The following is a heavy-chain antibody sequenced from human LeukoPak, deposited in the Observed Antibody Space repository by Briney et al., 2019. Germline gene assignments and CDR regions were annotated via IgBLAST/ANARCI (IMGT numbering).Heavy chain of an antibody. D-gene: IGHD2-2*01. Sequence: SGTLSLTCAVSGGSTSSSNWWSWVRQPPGKGLEWIGEIYHSGSTNYNPSLKSRVTISVDKSKNQFSLKLSSVTAADTAVYYCARVGDGSIVVVPAAQYYFDYWGQGTLVTVSS. V-gene: IGHV4-4*02. CDR2: IYHSGST. CDR1: GGSTSSSNW. CDR3: ARVGDGSIVVVPAAQYYFDY. J-gene: IGHJ4*02.